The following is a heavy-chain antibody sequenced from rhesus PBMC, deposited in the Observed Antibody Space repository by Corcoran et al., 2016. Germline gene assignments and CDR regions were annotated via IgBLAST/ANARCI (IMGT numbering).Heavy chain of an antibody. D-gene: IGHD3-16*01. CDR2: IKNKADGGTA. J-gene: IGHJ4*01. CDR3: ALNSGTVFDY. Sequence: EVQLVESGGGLVQPGGSLRLSCAASGFTFRTYWMSWVRQAPGKGLDWGGRIKNKADGGTAAYAESVKGRFTISRDDSKNTLYLQMNSLKTEDTAVYYCALNSGTVFDYWGQGVLVTVSS. V-gene: IGHV3-16*02. CDR1: GFTFRTYW.